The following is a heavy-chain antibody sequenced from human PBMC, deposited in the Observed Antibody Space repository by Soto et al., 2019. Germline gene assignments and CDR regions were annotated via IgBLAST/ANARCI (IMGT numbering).Heavy chain of an antibody. Sequence: HPGGSLRLSCAASGFTFSSYAMNWVRQAPGKGLEWVSAISGSGGSTYYADSVKGRLTISRDNSKNTLYLQMNSLRAEDTAVYYCAKDRLGFTRFFDWLDYWGQGTLVTVSS. V-gene: IGHV3-23*01. D-gene: IGHD3-9*01. CDR1: GFTFSSYA. J-gene: IGHJ4*02. CDR3: AKDRLGFTRFFDWLDY. CDR2: ISGSGGST.